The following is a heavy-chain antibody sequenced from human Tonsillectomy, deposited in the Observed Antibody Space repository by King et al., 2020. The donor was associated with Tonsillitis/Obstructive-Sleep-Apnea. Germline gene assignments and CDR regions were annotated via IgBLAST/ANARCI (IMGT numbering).Heavy chain of an antibody. Sequence: VQLQQWGAGLLKPSETLSLTCAVYGGSFSGYYWSWIRQPPVKGLEWIGEINHSGSTNFNPSLKSRVTISVDTSKNQFSLNLSSVTAADTAVYYFARGPKNGDFDAFDIRGQGKMVTVAS. D-gene: IGHD4-17*01. CDR1: GGSFSGYY. CDR2: INHSGST. J-gene: IGHJ3*02. CDR3: ARGPKNGDFDAFDI. V-gene: IGHV4-34*01.